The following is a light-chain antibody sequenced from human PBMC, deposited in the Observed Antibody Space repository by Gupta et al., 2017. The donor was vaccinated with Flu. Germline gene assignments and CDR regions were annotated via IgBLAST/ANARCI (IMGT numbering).Light chain of an antibody. CDR2: QDR. CDR1: ELVDIY. J-gene: IGLJ2*01. Sequence: SFELTQPPSVSVSPGQTATIACSGTGNELVDIYVSWYQQKPGQSPVLVIYQDRQRPSGIPERFSGSNSGDTATLSIRETQAMDEADYYCQAWDSGTCVFGGGTKLTVL. V-gene: IGLV3-1*01. CDR3: QAWDSGTCV.